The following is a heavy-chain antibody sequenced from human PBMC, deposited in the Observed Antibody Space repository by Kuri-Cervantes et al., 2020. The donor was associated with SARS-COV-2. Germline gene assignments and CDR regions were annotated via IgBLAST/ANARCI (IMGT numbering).Heavy chain of an antibody. V-gene: IGHV3-30-3*01. CDR1: GFPFSSYA. CDR3: ARDFYNRNELDYYYYGMDV. Sequence: GESLKISCAASGFPFSSYAMHWVRQAPGKGLEWVALISYDGSNKYYADSVKGRFTICRDNSKNTLYLQMNSLRAEDTAVYYCARDFYNRNELDYYYYGMDVWGQGTTVTVSS. CDR2: ISYDGSNK. D-gene: IGHD1-1*01. J-gene: IGHJ6*02.